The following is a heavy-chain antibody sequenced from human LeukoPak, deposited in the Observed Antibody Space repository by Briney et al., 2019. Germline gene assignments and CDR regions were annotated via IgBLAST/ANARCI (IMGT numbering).Heavy chain of an antibody. CDR2: INWNGGST. CDR1: GFTFDGYG. Sequence: PGGSLRLSCAASGFTFDGYGMGWVRQAPGKGLEWVSGINWNGGSTGYVDSVKGRFTIYRDNAKNLLYLQVNSLRVEDTALYYCARDGYGYSYDYWGQGTLVTVSS. V-gene: IGHV3-20*04. CDR3: ARDGYGYSYDY. D-gene: IGHD5-18*01. J-gene: IGHJ4*02.